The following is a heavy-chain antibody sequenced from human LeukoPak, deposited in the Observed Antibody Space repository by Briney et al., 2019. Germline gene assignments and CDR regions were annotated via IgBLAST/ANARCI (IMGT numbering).Heavy chain of an antibody. CDR3: ARDGNGGSGSYWVFDY. Sequence: PGGSLRLSCAASGFTFSSYSMNWVRQAPGKGLEWVSSISGSSSYIYYADSVKGRFTISRDNAKNSLYLQMNSLRAEDTAVYYCARDGNGGSGSYWVFDYWGQGTLVTVSS. CDR1: GFTFSSYS. V-gene: IGHV3-21*01. D-gene: IGHD3-10*01. J-gene: IGHJ4*02. CDR2: ISGSSSYI.